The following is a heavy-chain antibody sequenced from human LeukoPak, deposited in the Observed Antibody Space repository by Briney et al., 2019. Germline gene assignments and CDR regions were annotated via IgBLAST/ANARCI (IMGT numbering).Heavy chain of an antibody. CDR1: GFTFSSYA. CDR3: AKGPNRSGWSPFDC. Sequence: GASLRLSCVGSGFTFSSYAMTWVRQAPGKGLEWVSYVSGSGATTYYADSVNGRFTISRDNSKNTMYLQMNSLRAEDTAVYYCAKGPNRSGWSPFDCWGQGTLVTVSS. V-gene: IGHV3-23*01. D-gene: IGHD6-19*01. CDR2: VSGSGATT. J-gene: IGHJ4*02.